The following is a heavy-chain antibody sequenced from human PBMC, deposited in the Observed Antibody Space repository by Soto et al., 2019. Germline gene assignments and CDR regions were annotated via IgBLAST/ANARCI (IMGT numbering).Heavy chain of an antibody. J-gene: IGHJ4*02. CDR2: INPNSGAT. CDR3: ARDLVSTIGDFDF. V-gene: IGHV1-2*02. D-gene: IGHD5-12*01. CDR1: GYTFIGYY. Sequence: GASVKVSCKTSGYTFIGYYIHWVRQAPGQGLEWMGWINPNSGATNCAQKFQGRVSMTRDTSITTAYMELSRLRSDDTAVYYCARDLVSTIGDFDFWGQGTPVTVSS.